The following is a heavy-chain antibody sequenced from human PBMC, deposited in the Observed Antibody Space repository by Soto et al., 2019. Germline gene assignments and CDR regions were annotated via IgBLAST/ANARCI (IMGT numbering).Heavy chain of an antibody. CDR2: IYYSGST. V-gene: IGHV4-31*03. CDR3: ARDSLPNGRDYYYGMDV. Sequence: SETLSLTCTVSGGSISSGGYYWSWIRQHPGKGLEWIGYIYYSGSTYYNPSLKSRVTISVDTSKNQFSLKLSSVTAADTAVYYCARDSLPNGRDYYYGMDVWGQGTTVTVSS. CDR1: GGSISSGGYY. J-gene: IGHJ6*02.